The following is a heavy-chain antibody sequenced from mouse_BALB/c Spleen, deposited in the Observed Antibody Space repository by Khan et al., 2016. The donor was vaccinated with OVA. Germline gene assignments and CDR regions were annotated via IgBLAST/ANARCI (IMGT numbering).Heavy chain of an antibody. CDR2: ISYSGNT. V-gene: IGHV3-2*02. CDR3: ARVYGGDFDY. D-gene: IGHD1-1*01. J-gene: IGHJ2*01. Sequence: EVQLQESGPGLVKPSQSLSLICTVTGYSITSDYAWNWIRQFPGNKLEWMGFISYSGNTNYNPSLKSPSSITRNTSKNQFFLHLNSVTTEDTATYYCARVYGGDFDYWGQGTTLTVSS. CDR1: GYSITSDYA.